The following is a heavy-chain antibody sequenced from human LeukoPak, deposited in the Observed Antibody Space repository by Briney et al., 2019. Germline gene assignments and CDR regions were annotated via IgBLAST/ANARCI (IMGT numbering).Heavy chain of an antibody. CDR3: VRRMVRRWFDP. J-gene: IGHJ5*02. Sequence: GRSLRLSCAASGFTFSSYGMHWVRQAPGKGLEWVAVIWYDGSNKYYADSVKGRFTISRDNSKNTLYLQMNSLRAEDTAVYYCVRRMVRRWFDPWGQGTLVTVSS. D-gene: IGHD5-18*01. CDR2: IWYDGSNK. CDR1: GFTFSSYG. V-gene: IGHV3-33*01.